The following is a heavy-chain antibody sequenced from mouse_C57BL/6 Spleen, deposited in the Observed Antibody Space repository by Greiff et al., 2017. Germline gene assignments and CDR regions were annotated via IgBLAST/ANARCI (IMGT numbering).Heavy chain of an antibody. Sequence: VQLVESGAELVKPGASVKISCKASGYAFSSYWMNWVKQRPGKGLEWIGQIYPGDGDTNYNGKFKGKATLTADKSSSTAYMQLSSLTSEDSAVYFCAREVVYYAMDYWGQGTSVTVSS. CDR2: IYPGDGDT. CDR1: GYAFSSYW. CDR3: AREVVYYAMDY. J-gene: IGHJ4*01. D-gene: IGHD1-1*01. V-gene: IGHV1-80*01.